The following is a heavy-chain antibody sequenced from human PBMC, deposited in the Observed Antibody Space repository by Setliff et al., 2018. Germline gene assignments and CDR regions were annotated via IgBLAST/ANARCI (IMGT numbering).Heavy chain of an antibody. Sequence: SETLSLTCTVSGGSISSYYWGWIRQPPGKGLEWIGYVYTSGSTNYNPSLKSRVTISVDTSKNQFSLKLSSVTAADTAVYYCARSRGYKHDSSGYYYDHYYYYYMDVWGKGTPVTVSS. CDR3: ARSRGYKHDSSGYYYDHYYYYYMDV. CDR2: VYTSGST. J-gene: IGHJ6*03. CDR1: GGSISSYY. D-gene: IGHD3-22*01. V-gene: IGHV4-4*08.